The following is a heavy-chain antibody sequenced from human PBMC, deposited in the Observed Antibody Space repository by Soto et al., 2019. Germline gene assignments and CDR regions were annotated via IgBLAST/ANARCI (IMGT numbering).Heavy chain of an antibody. D-gene: IGHD6-13*01. CDR3: ARDRRYSSSWYRAYGMDV. J-gene: IGHJ6*02. CDR2: ISYDGSNK. CDR1: GFTFSSYA. Sequence: QVQLVESGGGVVQPGRSLRLSCAASGFTFSSYAMHWVRQAPGKGLEWVAVISYDGSNKYYADSVKGRFTISRDNSKNTPYLQMNSLRAEDTAVYYCARDRRYSSSWYRAYGMDVWGQGTTVTISS. V-gene: IGHV3-30-3*01.